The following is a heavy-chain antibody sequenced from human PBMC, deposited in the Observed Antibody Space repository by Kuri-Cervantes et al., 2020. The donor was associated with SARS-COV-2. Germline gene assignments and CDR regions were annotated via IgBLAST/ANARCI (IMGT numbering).Heavy chain of an antibody. CDR1: GYTFTGYY. CDR2: FDPEDGET. D-gene: IGHD5-18*01. CDR3: ATAGTTAMALFDY. V-gene: IGHV1-24*01. Sequence: ASVKVSCKASGYTFTGYYIHWVRQAPGKGLEWMGGFDPEDGETIYAQKFQGRVTMTEDTSTDTAYMELSSLRSEDTAVYYCATAGTTAMALFDYWGQGTLVTVSS. J-gene: IGHJ4*02.